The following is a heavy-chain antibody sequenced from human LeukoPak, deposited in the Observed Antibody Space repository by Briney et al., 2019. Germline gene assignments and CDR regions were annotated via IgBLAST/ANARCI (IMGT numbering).Heavy chain of an antibody. Sequence: ASVKVSCKASGYTFTSYYMHWVRQAPGQGLEWMGIINPSGGSTSYAQKFQGRVTMTRDTSTSTVYMELSSLRSEDTAVYYCATYFFLLPSGSYAPGYWGQGTLVTVSS. D-gene: IGHD1-26*01. V-gene: IGHV1-46*01. J-gene: IGHJ4*02. CDR1: GYTFTSYY. CDR3: ATYFFLLPSGSYAPGY. CDR2: INPSGGST.